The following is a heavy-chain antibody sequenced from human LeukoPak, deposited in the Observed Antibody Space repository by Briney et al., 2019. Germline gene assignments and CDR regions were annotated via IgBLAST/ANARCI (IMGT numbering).Heavy chain of an antibody. CDR2: TSHGDSP. V-gene: IGHV4-38-2*02. Sequence: NPAETLSLTCSVSGMSITSRHYGGWIRQPPGKGLEWIGTTSHGDSPYYNPSLESRVTISLDTSRNQFSLKLTSVTAADTAVYYCARDFGETSLPNWFDPWGQGTLVIVSS. CDR1: GMSITSRHY. D-gene: IGHD3-16*01. J-gene: IGHJ5*02. CDR3: ARDFGETSLPNWFDP.